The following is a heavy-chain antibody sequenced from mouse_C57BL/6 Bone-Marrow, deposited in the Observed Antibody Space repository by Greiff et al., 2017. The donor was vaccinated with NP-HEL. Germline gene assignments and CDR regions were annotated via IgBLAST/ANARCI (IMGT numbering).Heavy chain of an antibody. CDR1: GFSLTSYG. CDR3: ARRSNYYGSSYDWYFDV. V-gene: IGHV2-2*01. Sequence: VKLQESGPGLVQPSQSLSITCTVSGFSLTSYGVHWVRQSPGKGLEWLGVIWSGGSTDYNAAFISRLSISKDNSKSQVFFKMNSLQADDTAIYYCARRSNYYGSSYDWYFDVWGTGTTVTVSS. D-gene: IGHD1-1*01. J-gene: IGHJ1*03. CDR2: IWSGGST.